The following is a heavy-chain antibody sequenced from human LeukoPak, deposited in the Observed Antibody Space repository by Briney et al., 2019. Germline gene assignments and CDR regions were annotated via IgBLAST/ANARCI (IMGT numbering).Heavy chain of an antibody. J-gene: IGHJ4*02. CDR2: ISPTGSTT. CDR3: ARGPSSSWSGLDF. D-gene: IGHD6-13*01. Sequence: KSGGSLRLSCAASGFSFSGHWMHWARQLPGKGLVWVSRISPTGSTTSYADSVKGRSTVSRDNAKNTLYLQVNNLRAEDTAVYYCARGPSSSWSGLDFWGQGTLVTVSS. V-gene: IGHV3-74*01. CDR1: GFSFSGHW.